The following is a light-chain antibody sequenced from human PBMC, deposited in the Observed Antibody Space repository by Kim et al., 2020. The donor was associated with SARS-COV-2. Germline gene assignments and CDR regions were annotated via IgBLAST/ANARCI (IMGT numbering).Light chain of an antibody. J-gene: IGKJ4*01. CDR2: AAS. V-gene: IGKV3-15*01. CDR3: LQYYNWPPLT. Sequence: SPRERSTLSCRASQSVSSHLACSQQKPGQAPRLLISAASTRATGVPVRFSGSGSGTEFTLTISSLQSEDFAVYYCLQYYNWPPLTFGGGTKVDIK. CDR1: QSVSSH.